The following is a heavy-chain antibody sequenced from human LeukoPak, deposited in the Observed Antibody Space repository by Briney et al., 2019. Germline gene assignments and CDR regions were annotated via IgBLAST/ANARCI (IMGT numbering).Heavy chain of an antibody. CDR3: ARGGDFWSGSLSWFDP. Sequence: SETLFLTCTVSGGSISNYYWSWIRQPPGKGLEWIGYIYYSGNTNYNPSLKSRVTISIDTSKNQFSLKLSSVTAADTALYYCARGGDFWSGSLSWFDPWGQGTLVTVSS. J-gene: IGHJ5*02. CDR1: GGSISNYY. D-gene: IGHD3-3*01. V-gene: IGHV4-59*01. CDR2: IYYSGNT.